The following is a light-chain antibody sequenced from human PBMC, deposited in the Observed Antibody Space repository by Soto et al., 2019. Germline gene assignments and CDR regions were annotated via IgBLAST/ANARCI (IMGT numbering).Light chain of an antibody. CDR2: DAS. V-gene: IGKV1-33*01. J-gene: IGKJ4*01. CDR1: QNINRF. Sequence: DIQMTQSPSSLSASVGDRVTLICRSSQNINRFLNWYQQKQGKAPNLLIYDASNLETEVPSRFSGSGSGTDFTFTISSLQPEDIATYYCQQYDNLPLTFGGGTKVDIK. CDR3: QQYDNLPLT.